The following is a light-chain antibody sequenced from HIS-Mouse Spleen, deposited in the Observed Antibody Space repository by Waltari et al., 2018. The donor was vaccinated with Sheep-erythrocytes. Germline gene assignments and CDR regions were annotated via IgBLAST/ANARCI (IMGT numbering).Light chain of an antibody. CDR1: QDLSNY. CDR3: KQYDNLPVT. J-gene: IGKJ3*01. V-gene: IGKV1-33*01. CDR2: DAS. Sequence: DIQMTQSPSSLSASVGDRVTITCQASQDLSNYLNWYQQKPGKAPKLLIYDASNLETGVPSRFSGSGSGTDFTFTISSLQPEDIATYYCKQYDNLPVTFGPGTKVDIK.